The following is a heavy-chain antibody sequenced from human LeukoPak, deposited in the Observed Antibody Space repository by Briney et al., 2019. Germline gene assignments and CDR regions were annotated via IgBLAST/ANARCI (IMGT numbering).Heavy chain of an antibody. CDR3: ARDDYGDYEDYFDY. D-gene: IGHD4-17*01. CDR2: ISSSSSYI. CDR1: GFTFSSYS. Sequence: EGSLRLSCAASGFTFSSYSMNWVRQAPGKGLEWVSSISSSSSYIYYADSVKGRFTISRDNAKNSLYLQMNSLRAEDTAVYYCARDDYGDYEDYFDYWGQGTLVTVSS. J-gene: IGHJ4*02. V-gene: IGHV3-21*01.